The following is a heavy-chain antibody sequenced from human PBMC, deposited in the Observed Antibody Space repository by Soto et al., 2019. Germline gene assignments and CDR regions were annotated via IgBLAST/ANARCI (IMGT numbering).Heavy chain of an antibody. Sequence: QVQLVESGGGVVQPGRSLRLSCAASGFTFSSYGMHWVRQAPGKGLEWVAVIWYDGSNKYYADSVKGRFTISRDNSKNTLYLQMNSLRAEDTAVYYCARDLDPRTDSSGWYHWGQGTLVTVSS. CDR1: GFTFSSYG. J-gene: IGHJ4*02. V-gene: IGHV3-33*01. D-gene: IGHD6-19*01. CDR3: ARDLDPRTDSSGWYH. CDR2: IWYDGSNK.